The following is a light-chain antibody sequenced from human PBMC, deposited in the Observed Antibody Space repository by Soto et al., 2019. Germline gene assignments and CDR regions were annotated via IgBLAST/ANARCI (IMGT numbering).Light chain of an antibody. J-gene: IGKJ3*01. CDR2: WAS. V-gene: IGKV4-1*01. CDR1: QSVLYSSNNKNY. CDR3: QQYYSTPLT. Sequence: DIVMTQSPDSLAVSLGERATINCKSSQSVLYSSNNKNYLAWYQQKPGQPPKLLIYWASTRESGVPDRFSGSGSTTDFTLTISSLQAEDVAVYYCQQYYSTPLTFGPRTKVDIK.